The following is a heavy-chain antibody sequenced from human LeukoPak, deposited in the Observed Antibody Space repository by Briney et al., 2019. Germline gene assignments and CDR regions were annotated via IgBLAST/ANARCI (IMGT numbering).Heavy chain of an antibody. CDR2: ISWNSGSI. D-gene: IGHD6-13*01. J-gene: IGHJ4*02. Sequence: QSGGSLRLSCAASGFAFDDYAMHWVRQAPGKGLEWVSGISWNSGSIGYADSVKGRFTISRDNAKNSLYLQMNSLRAEDTALYYCAIGDSSSCDYWGQGTLVTVSS. V-gene: IGHV3-9*01. CDR3: AIGDSSSCDY. CDR1: GFAFDDYA.